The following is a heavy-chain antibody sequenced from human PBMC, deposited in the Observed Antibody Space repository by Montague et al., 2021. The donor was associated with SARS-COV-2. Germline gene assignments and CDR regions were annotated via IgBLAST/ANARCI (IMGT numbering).Heavy chain of an antibody. V-gene: IGHV4-34*01. J-gene: IGHJ4*02. CDR2: ISHSGGT. CDR3: ARKGSGRSDLAY. Sequence: SETLSLTCAVYGGSFSGYYWSWIRQPPRKGLEWIGEISHSGGTNYNPSLKSRVSMSVDKSWNQFSLRLTSVTAADTAIYYCARKGSGRSDLAYWGQGTLVTVSS. CDR1: GGSFSGYY. D-gene: IGHD1-26*01.